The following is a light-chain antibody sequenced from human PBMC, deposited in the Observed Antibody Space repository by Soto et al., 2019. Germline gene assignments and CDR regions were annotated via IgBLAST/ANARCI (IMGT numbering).Light chain of an antibody. V-gene: IGLV2-23*01. CDR2: EGS. CDR3: CSYAGTSTPVV. CDR1: SSDVGNYNL. J-gene: IGLJ2*01. Sequence: QSALTEPASVSGSPGQSITISCTGTSSDVGNYNLVSWYHHHPGKAPKLMIYEGSKRPSGVSNRFSGSKSGNTASLTISGLQAEDEADYYCCSYAGTSTPVVFGGGTKLTVL.